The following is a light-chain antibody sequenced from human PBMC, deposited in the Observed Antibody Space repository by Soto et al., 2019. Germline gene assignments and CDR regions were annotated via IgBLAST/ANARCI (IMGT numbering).Light chain of an antibody. CDR2: DTT. CDR1: TGAVTSGHY. J-gene: IGLJ3*02. V-gene: IGLV7-46*01. Sequence: QAVVTQEPSLTVSPGGTVTLTCGSSTGAVTSGHYPYWFQQKPGQAPRTLIFDTTSTHSWTPARFSGSLLGGKAALTLSGAQSEDEAEYYCLLSYSGAWVFGGGTKLTAL. CDR3: LLSYSGAWV.